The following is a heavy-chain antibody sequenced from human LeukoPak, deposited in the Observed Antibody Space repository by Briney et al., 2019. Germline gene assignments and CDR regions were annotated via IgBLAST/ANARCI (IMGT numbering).Heavy chain of an antibody. J-gene: IGHJ4*02. CDR2: ILYDVSNQ. Sequence: GRSLRLSCAASGFTFSTYAMHWVRQAPGRGLEWVAVILYDVSNQYYADSVKGRFTISRDNSRNTLYLQMNRLKVEDTAVYYCARDFRDYRDYVAYFDSWGQGTLVTVSS. V-gene: IGHV3-30-3*01. D-gene: IGHD4-17*01. CDR3: ARDFRDYRDYVAYFDS. CDR1: GFTFSTYA.